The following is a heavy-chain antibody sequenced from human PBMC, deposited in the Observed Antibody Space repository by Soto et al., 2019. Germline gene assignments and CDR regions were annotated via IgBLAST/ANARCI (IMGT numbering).Heavy chain of an antibody. CDR3: TRVATAVPS. J-gene: IGHJ5*02. Sequence: SETLSLTCNFSNGSRSFYYWSWIRQPPGKELEWIGNIYYRGTTNYNPSLQGRVTMSIDTSKNQFSLMLTSVTAADTAVYYCTRVATAVPSWGRGVLVTVSS. CDR2: IYYRGTT. D-gene: IGHD5-18*01. CDR1: NGSRSFYY. V-gene: IGHV4-59*12.